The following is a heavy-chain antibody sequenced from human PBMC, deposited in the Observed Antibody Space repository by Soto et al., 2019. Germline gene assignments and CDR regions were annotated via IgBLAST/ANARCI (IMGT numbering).Heavy chain of an antibody. CDR1: GYTFTGYY. CDR3: ARVRSTNYYYYGMDV. J-gene: IGHJ6*02. Sequence: GASVKVSCKASGYTFTGYYMHWVRQAPGQGLEWMGWINPNSGGTNYAQKFQGWVTMTRDTSISTAYMELSRLRSDDTAVYYCARVRSTNYYYYGMDVWGQGTTVTVSS. CDR2: INPNSGGT. V-gene: IGHV1-2*04.